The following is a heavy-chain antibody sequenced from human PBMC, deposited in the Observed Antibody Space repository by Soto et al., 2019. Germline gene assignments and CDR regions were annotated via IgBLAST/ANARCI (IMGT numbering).Heavy chain of an antibody. D-gene: IGHD6-13*01. CDR1: GGSISSYY. J-gene: IGHJ4*02. Sequence: SETLSLTCTVSGGSISSYYWSWIRQPPGKGLEWIGYIYYSGSTNYNPSLKSRVTISVDTSKNQFSLKLSSVTAADTAVYYCASAAPSRGSSWNFDYWGQGTLVTVSS. V-gene: IGHV4-59*01. CDR3: ASAAPSRGSSWNFDY. CDR2: IYYSGST.